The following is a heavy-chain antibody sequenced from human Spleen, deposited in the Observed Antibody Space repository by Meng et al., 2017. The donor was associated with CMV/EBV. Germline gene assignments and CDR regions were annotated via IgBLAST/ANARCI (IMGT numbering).Heavy chain of an antibody. CDR1: GGSFSGYY. CDR3: ARGLEWLLAYFDY. V-gene: IGHV4-34*01. D-gene: IGHD3-3*01. J-gene: IGHJ4*02. CDR2: INHSGST. Sequence: CAGYGGSFSGYYWSWVRQPPGKGLEWIGEINHSGSTNYSPSLKRRVTISVDTSKNQFSLKLSSVTAADTAVYYCARGLEWLLAYFDYWGQGTLVTVSS.